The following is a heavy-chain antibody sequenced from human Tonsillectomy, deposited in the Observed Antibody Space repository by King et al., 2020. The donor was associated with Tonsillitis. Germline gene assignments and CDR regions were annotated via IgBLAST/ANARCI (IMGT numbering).Heavy chain of an antibody. V-gene: IGHV5-10-1*03. CDR1: GYSFSKYW. CDR3: ASDERLSRDVSDI. Sequence: VQLVESGAEVKKPGESLRISCTGSGYSFSKYWISWVRQMPGKGLEWMGRIDPSDSSINYSPSFQGHVAISADASISTAYLQWSGLKAADTAMYYCASDERLSRDVSDIWGQGRMVIVSS. CDR2: IDPSDSSI. D-gene: IGHD5-24*01. J-gene: IGHJ3*02.